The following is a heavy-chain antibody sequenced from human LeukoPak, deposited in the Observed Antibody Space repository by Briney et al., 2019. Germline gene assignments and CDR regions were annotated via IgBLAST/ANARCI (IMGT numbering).Heavy chain of an antibody. J-gene: IGHJ6*02. V-gene: IGHV3-48*01. D-gene: IGHD2-15*01. Sequence: GSLRLSCAASGFTFSSYSMNWVRQAPGKGLEWVSYISSSSSTIYYADSVKGRFTISRDNAKNSLYLQMNSLRAEDTAVYYCARDSFRGYCSGGSCAYYYYGMDVWGQGTTVTASS. CDR2: ISSSSSTI. CDR1: GFTFSSYS. CDR3: ARDSFRGYCSGGSCAYYYYGMDV.